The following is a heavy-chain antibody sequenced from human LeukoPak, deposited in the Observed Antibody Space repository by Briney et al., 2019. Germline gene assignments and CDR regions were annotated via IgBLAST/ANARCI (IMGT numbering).Heavy chain of an antibody. D-gene: IGHD2-2*03. CDR2: ISSSSSYI. CDR1: GFTFSSYS. CDR3: ARGGGYCSSTSCCLNDWFDP. J-gene: IGHJ5*02. V-gene: IGHV3-21*01. Sequence: GGSLRLSCAASGFTFSSYSMNWVRQAPGKGLEWVSSISSSSSYIYYADSVKGRFTISRDNAKNSLYLQMNSLRAEDTAVYYCARGGGYCSSTSCCLNDWFDPWGQGTLVTVSS.